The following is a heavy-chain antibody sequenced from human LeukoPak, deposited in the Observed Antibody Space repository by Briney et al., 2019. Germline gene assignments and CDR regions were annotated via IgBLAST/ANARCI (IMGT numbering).Heavy chain of an antibody. J-gene: IGHJ2*01. V-gene: IGHV4-59*01. CDR1: GGSISSYY. CDR3: ARDRGRWPAYWYFDL. Sequence: SETLSLTCTVSGGSISSYYWSWVRQPPGKGLEWLGYIYYSGSTNYNPSLKSRVTISVDTSKNQFSLKLSSVTAADTAVYYCARDRGRWPAYWYFDLWGRGTLVTVSS. D-gene: IGHD3-10*01. CDR2: IYYSGST.